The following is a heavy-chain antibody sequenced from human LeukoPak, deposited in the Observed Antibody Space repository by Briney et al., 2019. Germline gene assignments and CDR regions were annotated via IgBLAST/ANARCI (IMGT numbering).Heavy chain of an antibody. V-gene: IGHV1-2*02. CDR3: AREKRVAGSRGGFDP. J-gene: IGHJ5*02. Sequence: GASVKVSCKASGYTFTGYYMHWVRQAPGQGLEWMGWINPNSGGTNYAQKFQGRVTMTRDTSISTAYMELSRLRSDDTAVYHCAREKRVAGSRGGFDPWGQGTPVTVSS. D-gene: IGHD6-19*01. CDR1: GYTFTGYY. CDR2: INPNSGGT.